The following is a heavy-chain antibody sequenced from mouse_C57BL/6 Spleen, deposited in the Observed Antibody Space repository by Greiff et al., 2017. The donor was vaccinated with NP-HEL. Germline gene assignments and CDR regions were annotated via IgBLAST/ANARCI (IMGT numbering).Heavy chain of an antibody. D-gene: IGHD4-1*01. CDR3: ARHWDVTEDYYAMDY. CDR1: GFSLTSYG. CDR2: IWSDGST. Sequence: VQGVESGPGLVAPSQSLSITCTVSGFSLTSYGVHWVRQPPGKGLEWLVVIWSDGSTTYNSALKSRLSISKDNSKSQVFLKMNSLQTDDTAMYYCARHWDVTEDYYAMDYWGQGTSVTVSS. J-gene: IGHJ4*01. V-gene: IGHV2-6-1*01.